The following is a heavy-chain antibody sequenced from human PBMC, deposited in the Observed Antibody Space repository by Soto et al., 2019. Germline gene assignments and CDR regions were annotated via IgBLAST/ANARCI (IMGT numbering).Heavy chain of an antibody. D-gene: IGHD1-26*01. CDR2: INHSGSA. V-gene: IGHV4-34*01. CDR3: ARGLISGSHYSGGWYYFDS. J-gene: IGHJ4*02. Sequence: SETLSLTCDVYGGSFSGYIWTWIRQTPGKGLQWIGQINHSGSANYIPSLKSRVTISVHTSKSQFSLELSSVTAADTAVYYCARGLISGSHYSGGWYYFDSWGQGTQVTVSS. CDR1: GGSFSGYI.